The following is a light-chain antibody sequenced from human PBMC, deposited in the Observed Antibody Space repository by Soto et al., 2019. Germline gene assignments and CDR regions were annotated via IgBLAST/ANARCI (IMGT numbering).Light chain of an antibody. CDR3: QQYDNPPIT. V-gene: IGKV1-33*01. CDR2: DAS. CDR1: QDISNY. J-gene: IGKJ5*01. Sequence: DLQMTQSPSSLSASVGDRVTITCQASQDISNYLNWYQQNPGKAPKLLIYDASNLETGVPSRFSGSGSETDFTFTISSLQPEDIATYYCQQYDNPPITFGQGTRLEIK.